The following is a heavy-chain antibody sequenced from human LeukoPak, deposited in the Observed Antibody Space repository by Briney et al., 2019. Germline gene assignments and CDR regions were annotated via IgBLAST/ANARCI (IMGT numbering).Heavy chain of an antibody. CDR1: GYTFTSYG. V-gene: IGHV1-2*02. CDR3: ARDLGGDSGDFFDY. J-gene: IGHJ4*02. CDR2: INPNSGGT. D-gene: IGHD2-21*02. Sequence: ASVKVSCKASGYTFTSYGISWVRQAPGQGLEWMGWINPNSGGTNYAQKFQGRVTMTRDTSISTAYMELNRLRSDDTAVYYCARDLGGDSGDFFDYWGQGTLVTVSS.